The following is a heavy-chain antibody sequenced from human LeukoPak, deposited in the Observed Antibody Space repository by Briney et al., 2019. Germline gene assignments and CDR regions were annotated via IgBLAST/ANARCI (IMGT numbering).Heavy chain of an antibody. V-gene: IGHV1-46*01. CDR1: GYTFTDYY. J-gene: IGHJ4*02. D-gene: IGHD3-10*01. CDR3: AGAPYYYHGSEEYALWDY. Sequence: ASVKVSCKASGYTFTDYYMHWVRQAPGQGLEWMGIINPSGGSTSYAQKFQGRVTMTRDTSTSTVYMELSSLRSEDTAVYYCAGAPYYYHGSEEYALWDYWGQGTLVTVSS. CDR2: INPSGGST.